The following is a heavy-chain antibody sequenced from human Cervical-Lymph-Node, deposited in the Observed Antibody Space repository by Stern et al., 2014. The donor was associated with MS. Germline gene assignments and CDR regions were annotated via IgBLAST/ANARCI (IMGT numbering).Heavy chain of an antibody. CDR3: ARDYYDSRGYSH. J-gene: IGHJ4*02. CDR1: GYSVSTNY. CDR2: IYSGGST. Sequence: VQLVESGGGLIQPGGSLRLSCAVSGYSVSTNYMSWIRQAPGKGLEWVAVIYSGGSTYHADSVRGRFTISRDNARNTLSLQMDSLRDEDTAVYYCARDYYDSRGYSHWGQGTLVTVSS. V-gene: IGHV3-53*01. D-gene: IGHD3-22*01.